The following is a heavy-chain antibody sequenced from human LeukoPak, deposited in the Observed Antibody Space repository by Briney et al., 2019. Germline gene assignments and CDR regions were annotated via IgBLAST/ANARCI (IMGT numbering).Heavy chain of an antibody. CDR3: AKEGSSSSWYRYYYYYMDV. V-gene: IGHV3-30*18. J-gene: IGHJ6*03. D-gene: IGHD6-13*01. CDR1: GFTFSSYG. CDR2: ISYDGSNK. Sequence: GGSLRLSCAASGFTFSSYGMHWVRQAPGKGLEWVAVISYDGSNKYYADSVKGRFTISRDNSKNTLCLQMNSLRAEDTAVYYCAKEGSSSSWYRYYYYYMDVWGKGTTVTVSS.